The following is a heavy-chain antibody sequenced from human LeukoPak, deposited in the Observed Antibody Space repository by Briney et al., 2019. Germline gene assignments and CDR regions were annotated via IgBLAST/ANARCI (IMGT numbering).Heavy chain of an antibody. V-gene: IGHV3-7*01. CDR2: IKQDGSEK. CDR3: ATPSLTYYDYVWGSYRYTGTTQPIDY. J-gene: IGHJ4*02. D-gene: IGHD3-16*02. Sequence: GGSLRLSCAASGFTFSSYWMSWVRQAPGKGLEWVANIKQDGSEKYYVDSVKGRFTISRDNAKNSLYLQMNSLRAEDTAVYYCATPSLTYYDYVWGSYRYTGTTQPIDYWGQGTLVTVSS. CDR1: GFTFSSYW.